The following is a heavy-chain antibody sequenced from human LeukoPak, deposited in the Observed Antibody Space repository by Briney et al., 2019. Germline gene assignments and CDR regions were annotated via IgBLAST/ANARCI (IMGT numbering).Heavy chain of an antibody. CDR1: GFIFSSYA. D-gene: IGHD6-19*01. CDR3: ARLASGSSGQSFDF. J-gene: IGHJ4*02. Sequence: GGSLRLSCAASGFIFSSYAMHWVRQGPGKGLEWVAVISFNGNNQSHAQSLKGRFTISRDNSKRTLYLQMNDLRADDTAIYYCARLASGSSGQSFDFWGQGTLVTVSS. V-gene: IGHV3-30*04. CDR2: ISFNGNNQ.